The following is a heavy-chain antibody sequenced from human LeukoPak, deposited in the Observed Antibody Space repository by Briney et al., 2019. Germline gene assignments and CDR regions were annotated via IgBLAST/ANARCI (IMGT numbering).Heavy chain of an antibody. CDR2: ISYDGSNK. J-gene: IGHJ6*03. Sequence: GGSLRLSCAASGFTFSSYAMHWVRQAPGKGLEGVAVISYDGSNKYYADSVKGRFTISRDNSKNTLYLQMNSLRAEDTAVYYCARDDRGYLAYMDVWGKGTTVTVSS. CDR3: ARDDRGYLAYMDV. CDR1: GFTFSSYA. V-gene: IGHV3-30*01. D-gene: IGHD6-25*01.